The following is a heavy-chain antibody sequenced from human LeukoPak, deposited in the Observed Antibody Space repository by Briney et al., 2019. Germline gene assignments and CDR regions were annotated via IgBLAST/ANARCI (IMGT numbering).Heavy chain of an antibody. D-gene: IGHD6-13*01. J-gene: IGHJ3*02. CDR2: IYYSGST. CDR1: GGSISSSSYY. V-gene: IGHV4-39*07. CDR3: AKVSRLEAAGHDAFDI. Sequence: SETLSLTCTVSGGSISSSSYYWGWIRQPPGKGLEWIGSIYYSGSTYYNPSLKSRVTISVDTSKNQFSLKLSSVTASDTAVYYCAKVSRLEAAGHDAFDIWGQGTMVTVSS.